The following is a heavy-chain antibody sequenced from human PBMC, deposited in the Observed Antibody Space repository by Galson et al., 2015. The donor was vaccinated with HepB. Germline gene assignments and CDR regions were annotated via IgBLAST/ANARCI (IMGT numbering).Heavy chain of an antibody. J-gene: IGHJ5*02. CDR3: ARHLAGIAAEEWFHL. V-gene: IGHV2-70*11. CDR1: GFSLTTSGLS. CDR2: IDWDDDK. Sequence: PALVKPTQTLTLTCTFSGFSLTTSGLSVSWIRQPPGKALEWLARIDWDDDKYYTPSLRTRLTISKDASKNQAVLIMTNMDPVDTATYYCARHLAGIAAEEWFHLWGQGTLVTVSS. D-gene: IGHD6-25*01.